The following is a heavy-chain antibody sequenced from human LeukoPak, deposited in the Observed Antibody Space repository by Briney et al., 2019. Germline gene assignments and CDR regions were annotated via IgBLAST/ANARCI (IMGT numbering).Heavy chain of an antibody. CDR2: IYYSGST. Sequence: SQTLSLTCTVSGSSISSGGYYWSWIRQHPGKGLEWIGYIYYSGSTYYNPSLKSRVTISVDTSKNQFSLKLSSVTAADTAVYYCARDRGVTMIVGGSRDAFDIWGQGTMVTVSS. CDR3: ARDRGVTMIVGGSRDAFDI. J-gene: IGHJ3*02. D-gene: IGHD3-22*01. CDR1: GSSISSGGYY. V-gene: IGHV4-31*03.